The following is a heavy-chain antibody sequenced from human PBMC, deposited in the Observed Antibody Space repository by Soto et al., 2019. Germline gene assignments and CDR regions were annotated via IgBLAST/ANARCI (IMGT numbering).Heavy chain of an antibody. D-gene: IGHD3-10*01. CDR2: ISYDGSNK. CDR1: GFTFSSYG. Sequence: PGGSLRLSCAASGFTFSSYGMHWVRQAPGKGLEWVAVISYDGSNKYYADSVKGRFTISRDNSKNTLYLQMNSLRAEDTAVYYWAKGPYYYGSGSYWHWGQGTLVTVSS. V-gene: IGHV3-30*18. J-gene: IGHJ4*02. CDR3: AKGPYYYGSGSYWH.